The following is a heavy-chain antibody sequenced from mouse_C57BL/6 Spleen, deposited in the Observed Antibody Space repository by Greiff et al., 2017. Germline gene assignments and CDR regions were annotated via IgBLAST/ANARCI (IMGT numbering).Heavy chain of an antibody. V-gene: IGHV1-81*01. J-gene: IGHJ3*01. CDR3: AREITTGQSSWFAY. CDR1: GYTFTSYG. Sequence: VKLMESGAELARPGASVKLSCKASGYTFTSYGISWVKQRTGQGLEWIGEIYPRSGNTYYNEKFKGKATLTADKSSSTAYMELRSLTSEDSAVYFCAREITTGQSSWFAYWGQGTLVTVSA. CDR2: IYPRSGNT. D-gene: IGHD1-1*01.